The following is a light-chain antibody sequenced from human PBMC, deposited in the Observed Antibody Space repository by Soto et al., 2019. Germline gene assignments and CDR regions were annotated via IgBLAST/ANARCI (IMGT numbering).Light chain of an antibody. CDR2: KAS. CDR3: QQYNSYWT. V-gene: IGKV1-5*03. J-gene: IGKJ1*01. Sequence: DIQMTQSPSTLSASVGDRVTFTCRASQSISSWLAWYQQKPGKAPRLLIYKASTLESGVPSRFSGSGSGTEFTLTINSLQPDDFATYDCQQYNSYWTFGQGTKVEIK. CDR1: QSISSW.